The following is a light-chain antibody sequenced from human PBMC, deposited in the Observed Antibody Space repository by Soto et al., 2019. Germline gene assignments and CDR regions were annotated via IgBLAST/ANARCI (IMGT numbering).Light chain of an antibody. CDR2: DSS. V-gene: IGKV3-15*01. CDR3: QQYNKWPPLT. CDR1: QSVSSD. J-gene: IGKJ4*01. Sequence: EIVMTQSPATLSVSPGERVTLSCRASQSVSSDLAWYQQKPCQAPRLLIYDSSTRATGIPVRFSGSGSGTEFTLTISSLQSEDFALYYCQQYNKWPPLTFGGGTKVEI.